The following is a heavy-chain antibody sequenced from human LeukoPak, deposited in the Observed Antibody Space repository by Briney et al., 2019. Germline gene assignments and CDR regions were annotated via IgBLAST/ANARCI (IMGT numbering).Heavy chain of an antibody. V-gene: IGHV4-34*01. CDR1: GGSFSGYY. CDR2: INHSGST. Sequence: PSETLSLTCAVYGGSFSGYYWSWIRQPPGKGLEWIGEINHSGSTNYNPSLKSRVTISVDTSKNQFSLKLSSVTAADTAVYYCARGGPYSSSWHGVYYYYYMDVWGKGTTVTVSS. CDR3: ARGGPYSSSWHGVYYYYYMDV. D-gene: IGHD6-13*01. J-gene: IGHJ6*03.